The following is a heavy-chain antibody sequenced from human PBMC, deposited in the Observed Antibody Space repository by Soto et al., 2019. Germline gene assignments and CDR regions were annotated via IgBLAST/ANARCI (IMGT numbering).Heavy chain of an antibody. CDR1: GGSFSGYY. V-gene: IGHV4-34*01. CDR2: INHSGST. J-gene: IGHJ6*02. CDR3: RRSSRYSTDV. D-gene: IGHD6-13*01. Sequence: SETLSLTCAVYGGSFSGYYWSWIRQPPGKGLEWIGEINHSGSTNYNPSLNSQVTISVDTSKNQFSLNVISVTAADTAVYYCRRSSRYSTDVWGQGTTVTVSS.